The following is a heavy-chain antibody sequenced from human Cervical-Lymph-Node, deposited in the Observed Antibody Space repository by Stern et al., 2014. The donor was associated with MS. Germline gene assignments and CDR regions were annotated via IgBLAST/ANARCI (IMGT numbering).Heavy chain of an antibody. CDR3: TRGNVQKYGDY. CDR1: GFSFNKYG. Sequence: VQLVESGGGVVQPGTSLRLSCAASGFSFNKYGMHWVRQAPGKGLGWEAVIWDDGSNEDYADSVKGRFPISRDISKNTLYLQMNSLKAEDTAVYYCTRGNVQKYGDYWGQGTLVTVSS. V-gene: IGHV3-33*01. D-gene: IGHD3-10*01. J-gene: IGHJ4*02. CDR2: IWDDGSNE.